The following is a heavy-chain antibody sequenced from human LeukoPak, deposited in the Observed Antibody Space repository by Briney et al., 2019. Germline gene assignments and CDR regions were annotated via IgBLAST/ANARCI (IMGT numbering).Heavy chain of an antibody. J-gene: IGHJ4*02. D-gene: IGHD1-26*01. CDR3: MRRVGATSEVDY. Sequence: QAGGSLRLSCAASGFTFTTYAINWVRQASGKGLEWVGRIRSKVNSYATAYAASVEGRFTISRDDSKNMAYLQMNSLKTEDTAVYYCMRRVGATSEVDYWGQGTLVTVSS. CDR1: GFTFTTYA. V-gene: IGHV3-73*01. CDR2: IRSKVNSYAT.